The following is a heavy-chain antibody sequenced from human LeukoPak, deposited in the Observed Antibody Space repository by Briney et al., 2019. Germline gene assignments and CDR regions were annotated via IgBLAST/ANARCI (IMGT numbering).Heavy chain of an antibody. Sequence: SETLSLTCTVSGGSLNSSSHYWGWIRQPPGKGLEWIGSIYYSGSTYYNPSLKSRVTISVDTSKNQFSLKLNSVTAADTAVYFCVRQKITTSDYWGQGTLVTVPS. D-gene: IGHD3-16*01. CDR3: VRQKITTSDY. J-gene: IGHJ4*02. CDR1: GGSLNSSSHY. CDR2: IYYSGST. V-gene: IGHV4-39*01.